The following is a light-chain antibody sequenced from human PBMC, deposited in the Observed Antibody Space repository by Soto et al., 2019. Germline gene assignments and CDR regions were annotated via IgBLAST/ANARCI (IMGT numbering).Light chain of an antibody. V-gene: IGKV3-20*01. Sequence: EIVLTQSPGTLYLSPGERATLSCRASQSVSSSYLAWYQQKPGQAPRLLIYGASSRATGIPDRFSGSGSGTDFTLTISRLEPEDVAVYYCQQYPGYTFGQGTKLEIK. CDR1: QSVSSSY. CDR2: GAS. CDR3: QQYPGYT. J-gene: IGKJ2*01.